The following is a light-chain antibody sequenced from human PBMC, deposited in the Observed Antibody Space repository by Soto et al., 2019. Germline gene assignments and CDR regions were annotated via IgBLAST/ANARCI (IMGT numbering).Light chain of an antibody. J-gene: IGKJ1*01. CDR1: QSVSSN. Sequence: EIVMTQSPAIQSVSPGERATLSCRASQSVSSNLAWYQQKPGQGPRLVIYGASTRATGIPARFSGSGSGTEFTLTISSLQSEDFAVYYCQQYNDWPKTFGQGTKVEIK. CDR2: GAS. CDR3: QQYNDWPKT. V-gene: IGKV3-15*01.